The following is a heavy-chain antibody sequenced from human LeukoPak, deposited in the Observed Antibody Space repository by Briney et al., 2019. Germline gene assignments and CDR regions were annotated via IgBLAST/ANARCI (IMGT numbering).Heavy chain of an antibody. J-gene: IGHJ5*02. CDR1: GYSFTSYW. CDR2: IYPGDSDT. Sequence: GESLQISCKGSGYSFTSYWIGWVRQMPGKGLAWMGIIYPGDSDTRYSPSFQGQVTISADKSISTAYLQWSSLKASDTAMYYCARVKSDYYGSGSYYFLGFDPWGQGTLVTVSS. V-gene: IGHV5-51*01. D-gene: IGHD3-10*01. CDR3: ARVKSDYYGSGSYYFLGFDP.